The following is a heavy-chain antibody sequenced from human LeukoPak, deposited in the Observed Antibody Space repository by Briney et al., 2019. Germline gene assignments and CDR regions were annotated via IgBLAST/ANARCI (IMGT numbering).Heavy chain of an antibody. V-gene: IGHV4-39*01. CDR2: IYYSGST. CDR1: GGSISSSSYY. Sequence: SETLSLTCTVSGGSISSSSYYWGWIRQPPGKGLEWIGSIYYSGSTYYNPSLKSRVTISVGTSKNQFSLKLSSVTAADTAVYYCCTTEDYYYYGMDVWGQGTTVTVSS. CDR3: CTTEDYYYYGMDV. J-gene: IGHJ6*02. D-gene: IGHD2-8*01.